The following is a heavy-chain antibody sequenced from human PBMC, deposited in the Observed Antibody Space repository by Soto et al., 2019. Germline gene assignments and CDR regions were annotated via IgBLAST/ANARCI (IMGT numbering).Heavy chain of an antibody. V-gene: IGHV1-69*12. Sequence: QVQLVQSGAEVKKPGSSVKVYCKASGGTFSSYAISWVRQATGQGLEWMGGIIPICGTANYAQKFQGRVTIPADESKSTAYMELSSLRSEDTAVYYCARVVVGATPPSFDCCGKGTLVTVSS. CDR2: IIPICGTA. CDR3: ARVVVGATPPSFDC. CDR1: GGTFSSYA. J-gene: IGHJ4*02. D-gene: IGHD1-26*01.